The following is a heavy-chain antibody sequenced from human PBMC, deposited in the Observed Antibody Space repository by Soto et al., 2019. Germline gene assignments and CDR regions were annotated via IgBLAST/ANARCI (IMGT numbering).Heavy chain of an antibody. D-gene: IGHD3-22*01. CDR2: LHYSGST. V-gene: IGHV4-30-4*01. CDR3: VWSSGYYYRFDQ. J-gene: IGHJ4*02. CDR1: GVSFSDGYSY. Sequence: QVQLQESGPGLVKPSETLSLTCTVSGVSFSDGYSYWSWVRQPPGKGLEGIAYLHYSGSTYYNPSFKSRATISVDTAKNQFSLKLSSVSAADTAVYFCVWSSGYYYRFDQWGQGTLVTVSS.